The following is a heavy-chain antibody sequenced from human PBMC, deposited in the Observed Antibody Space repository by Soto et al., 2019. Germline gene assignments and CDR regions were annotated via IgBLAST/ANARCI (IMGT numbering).Heavy chain of an antibody. CDR3: ARGRGYSYGLDP. V-gene: IGHV4-30-4*01. J-gene: IGHJ5*02. Sequence: QVQLQESGPGLVKPSQTLSLTCTVSGDSISSNNNYWSWIRQPPGEGLEWIGFISYSGTTSYSPSLKSRVAISLDTSKNQFSLXLXSVTAADTAVYYCARGRGYSYGLDPWGQGTLVTVSS. D-gene: IGHD5-18*01. CDR2: ISYSGTT. CDR1: GDSISSNNNY.